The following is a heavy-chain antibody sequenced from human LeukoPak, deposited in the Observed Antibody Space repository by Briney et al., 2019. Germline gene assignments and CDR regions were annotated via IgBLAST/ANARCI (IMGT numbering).Heavy chain of an antibody. Sequence: SETLSLTCTVSGGSIRSRYYYWGWIRQPPGKGLEWIGSIYDSGSTYYNPSLKSRGTISGDTSKNQFSLKRNCMTAADMAVYCCARHYGTSGQGKLVTVSS. CDR3: ARHYGT. J-gene: IGHJ5*02. CDR1: GGSIRSRYYY. V-gene: IGHV4-39*01. CDR2: IYDSGST. D-gene: IGHD1-26*01.